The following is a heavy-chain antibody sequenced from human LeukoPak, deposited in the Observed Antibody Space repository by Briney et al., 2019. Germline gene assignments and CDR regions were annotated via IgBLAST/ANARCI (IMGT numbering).Heavy chain of an antibody. D-gene: IGHD6-19*01. J-gene: IGHJ4*02. CDR3: ARVRSGWYKAFEY. CDR1: GESFSGYY. Sequence: SETLSLTCAVYGESFSGYYWTWIRQPPGKGLQWIGEINQSGEWIGEINHSGSTNYNPSLKSRVTISVDTSKNQFSLKLSSVTAADTAVYYCARVRSGWYKAFEYWGQGTLVTVSS. CDR2: INHSGST. V-gene: IGHV4-34*01.